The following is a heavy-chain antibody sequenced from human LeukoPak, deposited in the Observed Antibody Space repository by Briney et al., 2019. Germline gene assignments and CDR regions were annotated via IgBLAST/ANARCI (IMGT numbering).Heavy chain of an antibody. CDR2: MNPNSGNT. D-gene: IGHD6-13*01. Sequence: GASVKVSCKASGHTFTSYDINWVRQATGQGLEWMGWMNPNSGNTGYAQKFQGRVTMTRNTSISTAYMELGGLRSEDTAVYYCARDEQQLANYGMDVWGQGTTVTVSS. V-gene: IGHV1-8*01. CDR1: GHTFTSYD. J-gene: IGHJ6*02. CDR3: ARDEQQLANYGMDV.